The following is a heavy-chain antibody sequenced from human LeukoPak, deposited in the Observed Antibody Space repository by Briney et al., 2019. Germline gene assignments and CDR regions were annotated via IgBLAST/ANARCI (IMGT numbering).Heavy chain of an antibody. CDR3: AKDPDSYGSGSHFDY. J-gene: IGHJ4*02. CDR1: GFTFSSYG. D-gene: IGHD3-10*01. Sequence: GGSLRLSCAASGFTFSSYGMHWVRQAPGKGLEWVAVIWYDGSNKYYADSVKGRFTISRDNSKNTLYLQMNSLRAEDTAAYYCAKDPDSYGSGSHFDYWGQGTLVTVSS. V-gene: IGHV3-33*06. CDR2: IWYDGSNK.